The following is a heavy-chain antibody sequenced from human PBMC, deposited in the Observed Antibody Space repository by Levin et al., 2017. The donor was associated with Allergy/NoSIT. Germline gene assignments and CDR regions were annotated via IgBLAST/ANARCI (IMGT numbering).Heavy chain of an antibody. CDR1: GILFSSYD. Sequence: GGSLRLSCAASGILFSSYDMNWVRQAPGKGLEWVSSISAGGNYIYYADSVKGRFTISRDNAKNSLFLQMNSLRAEDTAVYYCASGDMDHYDRGAVDCFYYALDVWGQGTTVTVSS. J-gene: IGHJ6*02. V-gene: IGHV3-21*01. CDR2: ISAGGNYI. D-gene: IGHD3-22*01. CDR3: ASGDMDHYDRGAVDCFYYALDV.